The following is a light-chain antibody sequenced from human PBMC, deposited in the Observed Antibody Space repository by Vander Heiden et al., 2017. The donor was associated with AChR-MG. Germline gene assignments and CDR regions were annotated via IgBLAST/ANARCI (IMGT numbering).Light chain of an antibody. Sequence: DIVMTQSPATLSVSPGERVTLSCRASQSVRSSLAWYQQKPGQAPRLLIYDASTRATGIPAKFSGSGSGTEFTLTISSLQPEDFALYYCQQYDNWPPNTFGQGTKLEI. CDR3: QQYDNWPPNT. V-gene: IGKV3-15*01. J-gene: IGKJ2*01. CDR2: DAS. CDR1: QSVRSS.